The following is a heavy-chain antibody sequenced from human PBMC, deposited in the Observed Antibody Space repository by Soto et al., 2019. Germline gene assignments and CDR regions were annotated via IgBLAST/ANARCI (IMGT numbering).Heavy chain of an antibody. J-gene: IGHJ4*02. D-gene: IGHD5-12*01. Sequence: PSETLSLTCTVSGGSISSYYWSWIRQPPGKGLEWIGYIYYTGSTNYNPSLKSRVTISVDTSKNQFSLSLTSVTAADTAVYYCARHSGGYNGFDSSYWGQGALVTVSS. CDR3: ARHSGGYNGFDSSY. CDR1: GGSISSYY. V-gene: IGHV4-59*08. CDR2: IYYTGST.